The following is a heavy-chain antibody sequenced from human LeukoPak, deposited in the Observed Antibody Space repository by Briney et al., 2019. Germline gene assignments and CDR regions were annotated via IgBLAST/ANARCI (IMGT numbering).Heavy chain of an antibody. J-gene: IGHJ4*02. CDR2: IRNDVNYK. Sequence: GGSLRLSCAASGFTFSSYGMHWVRQAPGKGLEWVAFIRNDVNYKYYADSVKGRSTISRDNSKNTLYLQTNSLRAGDTAVYYCAKDRPSDGFWSGYEDYWGQGTLVTVSS. V-gene: IGHV3-30*02. CDR1: GFTFSSYG. D-gene: IGHD3-3*01. CDR3: AKDRPSDGFWSGYEDY.